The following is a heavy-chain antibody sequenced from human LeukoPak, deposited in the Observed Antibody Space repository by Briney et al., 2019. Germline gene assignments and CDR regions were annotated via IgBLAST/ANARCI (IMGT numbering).Heavy chain of an antibody. V-gene: IGHV1-46*01. CDR1: GYTFTSYF. D-gene: IGHD2-2*01. CDR3: ARSRWGYCSSTSCPDAFDI. J-gene: IGHJ3*02. CDR2: VNPSSGST. Sequence: ASVKVSCKASGYTFTSYFMHWVRQAPGQGLEWMGVVNPSSGSTTYSQKFQGRVTMTRDTSTSTVYMELSSLRSEDTAVYYCARSRWGYCSSTSCPDAFDIWGQGTMVTVSS.